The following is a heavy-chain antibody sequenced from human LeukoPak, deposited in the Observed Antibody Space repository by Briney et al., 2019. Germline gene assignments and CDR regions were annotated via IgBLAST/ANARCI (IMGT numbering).Heavy chain of an antibody. Sequence: PGGSLRLSCAASGFTFSSYGMHWVRQAPGKGLEWVAVISYDGSNKYYADSVKGRFTISRDNSKNTLYLQMNSLRAEDTAVYYCARSPLWFGESSNYYMDVWGKGTTVTVSS. J-gene: IGHJ6*03. CDR2: ISYDGSNK. CDR1: GFTFSSYG. CDR3: ARSPLWFGESSNYYMDV. V-gene: IGHV3-30*03. D-gene: IGHD3-10*01.